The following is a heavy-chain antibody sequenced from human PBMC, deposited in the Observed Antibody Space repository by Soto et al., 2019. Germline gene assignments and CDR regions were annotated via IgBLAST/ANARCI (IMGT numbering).Heavy chain of an antibody. CDR1: GGSISFYY. Sequence: SETLSLTCSFSGGSISFYYWSWIRQSPGKGLEWLGYIYYSGSSNYSPSLKSRLTISLDTSKNQFSLNLTSVTAADTAVYYCAAGIAVAGVYDYWGQGTPVTVSS. CDR3: AAGIAVAGVYDY. D-gene: IGHD6-19*01. V-gene: IGHV4-59*01. J-gene: IGHJ4*02. CDR2: IYYSGSS.